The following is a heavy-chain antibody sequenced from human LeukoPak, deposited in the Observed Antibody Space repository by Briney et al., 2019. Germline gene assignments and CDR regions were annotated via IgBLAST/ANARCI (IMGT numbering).Heavy chain of an antibody. CDR1: GFTFSSYE. D-gene: IGHD2-2*01. J-gene: IGHJ6*03. CDR3: ARGRYCNTTNCPYVGGYYYMDV. Sequence: GGSLRLSCAASGFTFSSYEMNWVRQAPGKGLEWVSYISSSGSTIYYADSVKGRFTISRDNAKNSLYLQMNSLRAEDTAVYYCARGRYCNTTNCPYVGGYYYMDVWGKGTTVIVSS. CDR2: ISSSGSTI. V-gene: IGHV3-48*03.